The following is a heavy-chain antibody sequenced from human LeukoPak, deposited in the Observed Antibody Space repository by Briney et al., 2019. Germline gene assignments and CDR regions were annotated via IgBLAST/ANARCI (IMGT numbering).Heavy chain of an antibody. D-gene: IGHD1-26*01. CDR2: IYNSGST. CDR3: ASADPSEWDFNY. V-gene: IGHV4-59*01. CDR1: GGSISSYY. J-gene: IGHJ4*02. Sequence: PSETLSLTCTVSGGSISSYYWSWIRQPPGKGLEWIGYIYNSGSTNYNPSLKSRVTISVDTSKNQFSLKLSSLTAADTAVYYCASADPSEWDFNYWGQGTLVTVSS.